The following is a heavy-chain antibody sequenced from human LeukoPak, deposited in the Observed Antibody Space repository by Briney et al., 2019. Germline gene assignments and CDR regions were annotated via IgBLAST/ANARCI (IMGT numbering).Heavy chain of an antibody. V-gene: IGHV4-4*08. CDR3: ARDEDDFWSGYYDY. CDR1: GGSISSYY. Sequence: SETLSLTCTVSGGSISSYYWSWIRQPPGKGLEWIGYIYTSGSTNYNPSLKSRVTMSVDTSKNQFSLKLSSVTAADTAVYYCARDEDDFWSGYYDYWGQGTLVTVSS. J-gene: IGHJ4*02. D-gene: IGHD3-3*01. CDR2: IYTSGST.